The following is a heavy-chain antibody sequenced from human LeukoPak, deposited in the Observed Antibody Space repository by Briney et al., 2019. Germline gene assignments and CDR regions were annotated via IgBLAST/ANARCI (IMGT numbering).Heavy chain of an antibody. D-gene: IGHD2-2*01. Sequence: GGSLRLSCAASGFTFSSYGMHWVRQAPGKGLEWVAVISYDGSNKYYADSVKGRFTISRVNSKNTLYLQMNSLRAEDTAVYYCAKDDSSWYYYYGMDVWGQGTTVTVSS. J-gene: IGHJ6*02. V-gene: IGHV3-30*18. CDR3: AKDDSSWYYYYGMDV. CDR2: ISYDGSNK. CDR1: GFTFSSYG.